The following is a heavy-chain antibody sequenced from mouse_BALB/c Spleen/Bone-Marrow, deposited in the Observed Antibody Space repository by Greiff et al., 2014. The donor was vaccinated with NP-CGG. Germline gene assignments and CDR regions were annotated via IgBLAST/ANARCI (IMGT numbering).Heavy chain of an antibody. Sequence: VHVKQSGTVLARPGASVKMSCKASGYSFTSYWMHWVKQRPGQGLEWIGAIYPGNSNTNYNQKFTGKAKLTAVTSASTAYMELSSLTNEDSAVYYCTVSLTLYYFDYWGQGTTLTVSS. D-gene: IGHD5-1*01. V-gene: IGHV1-5*01. CDR2: IYPGNSNT. CDR1: GYSFTSYW. J-gene: IGHJ2*01. CDR3: TVSLTLYYFDY.